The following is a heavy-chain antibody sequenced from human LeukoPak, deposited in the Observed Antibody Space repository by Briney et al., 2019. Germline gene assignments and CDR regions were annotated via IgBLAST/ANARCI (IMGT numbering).Heavy chain of an antibody. CDR1: GFTSSDHY. CDR3: ARAALEDWFDP. Sequence: PGGSLRLSCVVSGFTSSDHYIDWARQAPGKGLEWVAVIWYDGSNKYYADSVKGRFTISRDNSRNTLYLQMNSLRAEDTAVYYCARAALEDWFDPWGQGSLVTVSS. V-gene: IGHV3-33*08. CDR2: IWYDGSNK. J-gene: IGHJ5*02.